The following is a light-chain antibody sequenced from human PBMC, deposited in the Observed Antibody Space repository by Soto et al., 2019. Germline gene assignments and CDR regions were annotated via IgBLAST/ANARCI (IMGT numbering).Light chain of an antibody. CDR1: SSDGGCYKN. CDR2: EVS. V-gene: IGLV2-8*01. J-gene: IGLJ1*01. Sequence: QSALTQTRSASGSTGQSVTIYSTGTSSDGGCYKNVSWYQQHPGKAPKLMIYEVSKRPSGVHDRFSGSKSGNTVSLTVSGLQAEDEADYYCSSYAGSNNVFGTGTKVTVL. CDR3: SSYAGSNNV.